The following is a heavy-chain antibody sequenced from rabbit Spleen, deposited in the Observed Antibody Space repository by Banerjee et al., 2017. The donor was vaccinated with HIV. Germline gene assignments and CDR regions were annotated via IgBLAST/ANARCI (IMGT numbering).Heavy chain of an antibody. Sequence: EESGGDLVKPGASLTLTCTASGFSFSSSYYMCWVRQAPGKGLECIACIYAGSSGTTYYASGAKGRFTISKTSSTTVTLQMTSLTVADTATYFCARDTGSSVSSFNLWGPGTLVTVS. V-gene: IGHV1S40*01. CDR2: IYAGSSGTT. CDR3: ARDTGSSVSSFNL. CDR1: GFSFSSSYY. J-gene: IGHJ4*01. D-gene: IGHD8-1*01.